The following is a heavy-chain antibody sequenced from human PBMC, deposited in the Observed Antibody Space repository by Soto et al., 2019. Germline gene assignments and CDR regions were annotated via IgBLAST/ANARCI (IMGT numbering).Heavy chain of an antibody. Sequence: EVPLVESGGGLVQTGGSLRLSCAIYESTVRRDWMNWVRQAPGKGLEWVAHINQDGSQKYYVDSVKGRFTISRDNANNLLSLQMNTLGAGDTAIYYCSGGVGDAFWGQGTLVTVSS. D-gene: IGHD1-26*01. CDR3: SGGVGDAF. CDR1: ESTVRRDW. J-gene: IGHJ4*02. CDR2: INQDGSQK. V-gene: IGHV3-7*04.